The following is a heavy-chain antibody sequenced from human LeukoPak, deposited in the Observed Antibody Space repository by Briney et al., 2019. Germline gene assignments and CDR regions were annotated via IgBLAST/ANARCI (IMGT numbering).Heavy chain of an antibody. Sequence: ASVKVSCKASGYTFTGYYVHWVRQAPGQGLEWMGWINPNSGGIKYAQKFQGRVAVTRDTSLRTAYMEMTSLSSDDTAVYYCATYGYSRYYFDYWGQGTLVTVSS. J-gene: IGHJ4*02. CDR1: GYTFTGYY. CDR2: INPNSGGI. D-gene: IGHD5-18*01. V-gene: IGHV1-2*02. CDR3: ATYGYSRYYFDY.